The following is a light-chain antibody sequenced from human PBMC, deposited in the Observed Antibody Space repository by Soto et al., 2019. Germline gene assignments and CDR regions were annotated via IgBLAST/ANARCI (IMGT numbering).Light chain of an antibody. CDR1: QSISSY. CDR3: QQSYNTPRT. J-gene: IGKJ1*01. V-gene: IGKV1-39*01. CDR2: AAS. Sequence: DIPMTQSPSSLSASVGDIVTITCRASQSISSYLNWYQQKPGKAPKVLIYAASSLQSGAPSRFSGSGSGTDFTLTISSLQPEDFATYYCQQSYNTPRTFGQGTKVEIK.